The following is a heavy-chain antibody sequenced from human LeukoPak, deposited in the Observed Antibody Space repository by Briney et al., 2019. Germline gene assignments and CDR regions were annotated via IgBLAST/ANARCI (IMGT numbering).Heavy chain of an antibody. Sequence: GGSLRLSCAASGFTFSSYEMNWVRQAPGKGLEWVSYISSSSSYIYYADSVKGRFTISRDNAKNSLYLQMNSLRAEDTAVYYCARGSIAVAGTVGYWGQGTLVTVSS. J-gene: IGHJ4*02. V-gene: IGHV3-21*05. CDR3: ARGSIAVAGTVGY. CDR2: ISSSSSYI. CDR1: GFTFSSYE. D-gene: IGHD6-19*01.